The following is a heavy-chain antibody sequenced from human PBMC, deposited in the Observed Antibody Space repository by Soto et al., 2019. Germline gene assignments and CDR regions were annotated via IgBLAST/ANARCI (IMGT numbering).Heavy chain of an antibody. CDR1: GGSFSNFG. CDR2: IVPVFGRP. Sequence: SVKVSCKASGGSFSNFGISWVRQAPGQGLEWMGGIVPVFGRPNYAQRFRGRLTITADESTGTGYMELISLRSDDTAVYYCAREGSGYNFWGQGTLVTVSS. J-gene: IGHJ4*02. CDR3: AREGSGYNF. V-gene: IGHV1-69*13. D-gene: IGHD5-12*01.